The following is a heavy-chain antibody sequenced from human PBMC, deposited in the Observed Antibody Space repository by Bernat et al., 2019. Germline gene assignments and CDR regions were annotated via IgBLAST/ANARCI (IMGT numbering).Heavy chain of an antibody. CDR1: GFTFSSYN. CDR2: IWYDGSNK. J-gene: IGHJ4*02. V-gene: IGHV3-33*06. D-gene: IGHD3-3*01. CDR3: AKDSSIFGVVIMVEY. Sequence: QAHLVESGGGVVQPGRSLRLSCAASGFTFSSYNMHWVRQAPGKGLEWVAIIWYDGSNKNYADSVKGRFTISRDNSKNTLYLQMNSLRAEDTAVYYCAKDSSIFGVVIMVEYWGQGTLVTVCS.